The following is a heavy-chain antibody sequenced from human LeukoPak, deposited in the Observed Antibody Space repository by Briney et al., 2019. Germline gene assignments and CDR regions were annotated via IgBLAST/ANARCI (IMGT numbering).Heavy chain of an antibody. Sequence: GGSLRLSCAASGFTFSTYAMSWVRQAPGKGLEWVSSISSSSSYIYYADSVKGRFTISRDNAKNSLYLQMNSLRAEDTAVYYCARADESYYDFWSGYWTYWGQGTLVTVSS. CDR1: GFTFSTYA. J-gene: IGHJ4*02. V-gene: IGHV3-21*01. D-gene: IGHD3-3*01. CDR2: ISSSSSYI. CDR3: ARADESYYDFWSGYWTY.